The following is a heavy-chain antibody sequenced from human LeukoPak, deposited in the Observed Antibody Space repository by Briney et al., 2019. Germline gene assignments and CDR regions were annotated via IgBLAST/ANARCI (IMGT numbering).Heavy chain of an antibody. CDR2: ISSSSSYI. D-gene: IGHD3-10*01. V-gene: IGHV3-21*01. CDR1: GFTFRSYS. CDR3: ARDGEVWYFDL. J-gene: IGHJ2*01. Sequence: GGSLRLSCAASGFTFRSYSMNWVRQAPGKGLEWVSSISSSSSYIYYADSVKGRFTISRDNAKNSLYLQMNSLRAEDTAVYYCARDGEVWYFDLWGRGTLVTVSS.